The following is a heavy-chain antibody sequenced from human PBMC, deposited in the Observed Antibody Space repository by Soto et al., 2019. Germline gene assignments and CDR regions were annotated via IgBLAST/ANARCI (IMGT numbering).Heavy chain of an antibody. CDR1: GGSISNYH. V-gene: IGHV4-59*01. CDR2: ISYTGST. J-gene: IGHJ4*02. CDR3: ARVATDAYWSGYDDY. D-gene: IGHD3-3*01. Sequence: QEQLQESGPRLVKPSETLSLTCSVSGGSISNYHWSWIRQPPGQGLEWIGYISYTGSTNYSPSLMSRVTMLLATSKKQFSLKLSSVTAADTAVYYCARVATDAYWSGYDDYWGQGTLVTVSS.